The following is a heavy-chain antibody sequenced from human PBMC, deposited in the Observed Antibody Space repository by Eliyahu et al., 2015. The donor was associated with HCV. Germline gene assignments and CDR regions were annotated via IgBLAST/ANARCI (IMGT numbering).Heavy chain of an antibody. D-gene: IGHD6-19*01. J-gene: IGHJ4*02. CDR3: ARSQGMFTVAGSRVDLDY. V-gene: IGHV1-2*04. CDR1: GYTFTGYY. Sequence: QVQLVQSGAEVKKPGASVKVSCKASGYTFTGYYIHWVRQAPGQGLEWMGWINPNSGGTKYAQKFQGWVTMTRDTSTSTAYMDLSRLRSDDTAVYYCARSQGMFTVAGSRVDLDYWGQGTLVTVSS. CDR2: INPNSGGT.